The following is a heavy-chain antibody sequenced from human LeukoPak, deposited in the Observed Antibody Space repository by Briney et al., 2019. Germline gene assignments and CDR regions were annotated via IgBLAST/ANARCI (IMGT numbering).Heavy chain of an antibody. CDR1: GCIFTSYD. CDR3: ARMTYDGSGPNPNWFVP. D-gene: IGHD3-22*01. CDR2: MDPNSGYT. J-gene: IGHJ5*02. V-gene: IGHV1-8*01. Sequence: VASVKVSCKASGCIFTSYDINWVRQATGQGLEWMGWMDPNSGYTGYAQRFQGRITMTRNTSISTVYMELSSLRFEDTAIYYCARMTYDGSGPNPNWFVPWGQGTLVTVSS.